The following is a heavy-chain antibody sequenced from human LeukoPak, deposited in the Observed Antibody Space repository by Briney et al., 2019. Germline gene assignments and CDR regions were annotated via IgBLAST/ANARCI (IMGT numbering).Heavy chain of an antibody. V-gene: IGHV3-23*01. J-gene: IGHJ4*02. CDR2: NGNGDNT. Sequence: GGSLRLSCEASEFXFSTYAMNWVRQAPGKGLEWLSANGNGDNTYYADSVKGRFTISRDNSKNTLYLQMNSLRAEDTAVYYCAKADGSGSYYEHLDYWGQGTLVTVSS. CDR1: EFXFSTYA. D-gene: IGHD3-10*01. CDR3: AKADGSGSYYEHLDY.